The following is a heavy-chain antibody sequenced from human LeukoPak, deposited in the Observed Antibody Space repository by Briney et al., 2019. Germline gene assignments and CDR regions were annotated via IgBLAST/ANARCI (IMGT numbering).Heavy chain of an antibody. J-gene: IGHJ6*02. CDR1: GFTFSSYA. Sequence: GGSLRLSCAASGFTFSSYAMHWVRQAPGKGLEWVAVISYDGSNKYYADSVKSRFTISRDNSKNTLYLQMNSLRAEDTAVYYCARRAYYGMDVWGQGTTVTVSS. CDR3: ARRAYYGMDV. V-gene: IGHV3-30-3*01. CDR2: ISYDGSNK.